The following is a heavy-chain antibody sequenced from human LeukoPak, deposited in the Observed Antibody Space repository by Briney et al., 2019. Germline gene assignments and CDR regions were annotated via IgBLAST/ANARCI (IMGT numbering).Heavy chain of an antibody. Sequence: ASVTVSCKASGYTFTGYYMHWVRQAPGQGLEWMGWINPNSGGTNYAQKFQGRVTMTRDTSISTAYMELRSLRSDDTAVYYCARISSIVGATTFDYWGQGTLVTVSS. CDR3: ARISSIVGATTFDY. CDR2: INPNSGGT. V-gene: IGHV1-2*02. D-gene: IGHD1-26*01. J-gene: IGHJ4*02. CDR1: GYTFTGYY.